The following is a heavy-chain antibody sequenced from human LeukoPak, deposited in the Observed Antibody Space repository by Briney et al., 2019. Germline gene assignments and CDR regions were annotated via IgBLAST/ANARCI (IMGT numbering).Heavy chain of an antibody. CDR1: GFNFSPCA. J-gene: IGHJ4*02. D-gene: IGHD2-15*01. Sequence: GGSLRISCAASGFNFSPCAMTWVRQAPGKGLEWVSTIAAGTTHIYYADSVKGRFTTSRDNAKTSLYLQLSSLRTEDTAVYYCARDGRGCSREYWGQGRMLTVCS. CDR3: ARDGRGCSREY. V-gene: IGHV3-21*01. CDR2: IAAGTTHI.